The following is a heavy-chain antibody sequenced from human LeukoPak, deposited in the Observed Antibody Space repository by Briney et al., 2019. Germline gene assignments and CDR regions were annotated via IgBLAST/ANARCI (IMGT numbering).Heavy chain of an antibody. CDR1: GGSISSGGYS. CDR2: IYHSGST. Sequence: PSETLSLTCAVSGGSISSGGYSWSWIRQPPGKGLEWIGYIYHSGSTYYNPSLKSRVTISVDRSKNQFSLELSSVTAADTAVYYCARDRCSSTSCYWDYWGQGTLVTVSS. CDR3: ARDRCSSTSCYWDY. V-gene: IGHV4-30-2*01. D-gene: IGHD2-2*01. J-gene: IGHJ4*02.